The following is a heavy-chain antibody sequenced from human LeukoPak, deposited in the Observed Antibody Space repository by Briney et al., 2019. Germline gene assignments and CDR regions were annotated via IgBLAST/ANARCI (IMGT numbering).Heavy chain of an antibody. CDR2: IYYSGST. V-gene: IGHV4-39*01. CDR1: GGSISSSSYY. J-gene: IGHJ4*02. Sequence: TSETLSLTCTVSGGSISSSSYYWGWIRQPPGKGLEWIGSIYYSGSTYYNPSLKSRVTISVDTSKNQFSLKLSSVTAADTAVYYCASGGRYFDWLPWGYWGQGTLVTVSS. CDR3: ASGGRYFDWLPWGY. D-gene: IGHD3-9*01.